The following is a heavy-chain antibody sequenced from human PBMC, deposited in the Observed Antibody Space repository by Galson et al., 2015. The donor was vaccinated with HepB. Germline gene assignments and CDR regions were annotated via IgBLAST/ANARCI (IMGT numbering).Heavy chain of an antibody. CDR2: IYSGGST. D-gene: IGHD1-14*01. V-gene: IGHV3-66*01. CDR1: GFTVSSNY. Sequence: SLRLSCAASGFTVSSNYMSWVRQAPGKGLEWVSVIYSGGSTYYADSVKGRFTISRDNSKNTLYLQMNSLRAEDTAVYYCAREARWRTSNQFYYYYGMDVWGQGTTVTVSS. J-gene: IGHJ6*02. CDR3: AREARWRTSNQFYYYYGMDV.